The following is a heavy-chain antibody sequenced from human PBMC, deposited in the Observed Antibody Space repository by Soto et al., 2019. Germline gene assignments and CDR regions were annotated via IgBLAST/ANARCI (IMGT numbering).Heavy chain of an antibody. CDR2: ISAYNGNT. V-gene: IGHV1-18*01. J-gene: IGHJ4*02. Sequence: ASVKVSCKASGYSFTSYGISWVRQAPGQGLEWMGWISAYNGNTNYEQKLQGRVTMTTDASTSTAYMELRSLRSDDTAVYYCARSPAPKSRYFDWLAHRYYFDYRGQGSLVTVSS. D-gene: IGHD3-9*01. CDR3: ARSPAPKSRYFDWLAHRYYFDY. CDR1: GYSFTSYG.